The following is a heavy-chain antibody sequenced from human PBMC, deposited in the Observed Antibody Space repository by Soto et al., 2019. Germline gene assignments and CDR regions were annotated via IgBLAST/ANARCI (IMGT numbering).Heavy chain of an antibody. D-gene: IGHD6-19*01. CDR1: GFRFSIYS. CDR2: ITSDTNTI. V-gene: IGHV3-48*02. J-gene: IGHJ4*02. Sequence: EVQLVESGGGLVQPGGSLRLSCAASGFRFSIYSMNWVRQAPGKGLEWSAYITSDTNTIKYADSVKGRFTISRDNDKNSLYLHINSLRDEDTAGYYCARSVHGHFDYWGQGTLVTVSS. CDR3: ARSVHGHFDY.